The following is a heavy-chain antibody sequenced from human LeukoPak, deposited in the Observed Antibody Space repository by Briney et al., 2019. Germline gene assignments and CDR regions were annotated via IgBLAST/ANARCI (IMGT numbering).Heavy chain of an antibody. V-gene: IGHV4-38-2*02. Sequence: SETLSLTCTVSGYSISSGFYCGWIRQPPGKGLEWVGTFYHSGSTHYNPSLKSRVTISVDTSKSQFSLRLSSVTVADTAVYFCARASYSDYVVNYWGQGILVTVSS. CDR1: GYSISSGFY. CDR3: ARASYSDYVVNY. CDR2: FYHSGST. J-gene: IGHJ4*02. D-gene: IGHD4-11*01.